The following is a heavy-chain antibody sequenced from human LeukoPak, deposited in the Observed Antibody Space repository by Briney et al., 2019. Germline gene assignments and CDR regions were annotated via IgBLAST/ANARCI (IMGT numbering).Heavy chain of an antibody. CDR1: GFTFSSYA. D-gene: IGHD6-19*01. V-gene: IGHV3-23*01. J-gene: IGHJ4*02. Sequence: GGSLRLSCAASGFTFSSYAMSWVRQAPGKGLEWVSAISGSGGSTYYADSVKGRFTISRDNSKNTLYLQMNSLRAEDTAVYYCARERAYSNGSPVDYWGQGTLVTVSS. CDR3: ARERAYSNGSPVDY. CDR2: ISGSGGST.